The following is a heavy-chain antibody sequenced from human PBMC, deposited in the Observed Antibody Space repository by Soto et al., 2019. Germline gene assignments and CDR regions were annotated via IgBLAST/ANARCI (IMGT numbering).Heavy chain of an antibody. Sequence: ASVKVSCKASGYTFTSYGISWVRQAPGQGLEWMGWISAYNGNTNYAQKLQGRVTMTTDTSTSTAYMELRSLRSDDTAVYYCARVSSQSNYYYYYMDVWGKGTTVTVSS. J-gene: IGHJ6*03. CDR3: ARVSSQSNYYYYYMDV. CDR2: ISAYNGNT. CDR1: GYTFTSYG. D-gene: IGHD6-6*01. V-gene: IGHV1-18*01.